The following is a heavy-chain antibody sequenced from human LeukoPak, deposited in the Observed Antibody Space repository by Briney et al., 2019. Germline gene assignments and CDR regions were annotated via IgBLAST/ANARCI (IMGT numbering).Heavy chain of an antibody. Sequence: SETLSLTCTVSGGSISSYYWSWIRQPPGKGLEWIGYFYYSGSTNYNPSHKSRVTISVDTSKNQFSLTLSSVTAAETAVYYCARDRSYIWFDPWGQGTLVTVSS. V-gene: IGHV4-59*01. CDR2: FYYSGST. D-gene: IGHD1-26*01. J-gene: IGHJ5*02. CDR1: GGSISSYY. CDR3: ARDRSYIWFDP.